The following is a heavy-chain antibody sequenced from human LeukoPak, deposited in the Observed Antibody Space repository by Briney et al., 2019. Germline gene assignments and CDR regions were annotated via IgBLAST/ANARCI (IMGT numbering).Heavy chain of an antibody. J-gene: IGHJ4*02. D-gene: IGHD3-16*02. V-gene: IGHV4-4*07. CDR2: IYTTGMT. CDR1: GGSINSYL. Sequence: PSETLSLTCSVSGGSINSYLWSWIRQPAGKGLEFIGRIYTTGMTNYNPSLKSRVSMSVDTSKNQFSLELRSVTAADTAVYFCARAGYTISSYRFDYWGQGALVTVSS. CDR3: ARAGYTISSYRFDY.